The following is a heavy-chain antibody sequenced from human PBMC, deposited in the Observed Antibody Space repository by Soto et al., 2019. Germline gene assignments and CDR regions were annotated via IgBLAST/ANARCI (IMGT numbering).Heavy chain of an antibody. CDR2: IYYSGST. CDR1: GGSISSYY. Sequence: QVQLQESGPGLVKPSETLSLTCTVSGGSISSYYWSWIRQSPGKGLEWIGNIYYSGSTNYNPSLKSRVTMSVDTSKNQFSLKLRSVTAADTAVYYCARAPSTPTGWLDAFDIWGQGTMVTVSS. V-gene: IGHV4-59*01. CDR3: ARAPSTPTGWLDAFDI. J-gene: IGHJ3*02. D-gene: IGHD1-1*01.